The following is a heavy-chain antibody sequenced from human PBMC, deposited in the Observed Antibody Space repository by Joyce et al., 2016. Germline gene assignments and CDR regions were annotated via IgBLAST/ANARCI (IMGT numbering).Heavy chain of an antibody. Sequence: QVQLVESGGGAVQPGRSRRLSCAASGFTFSGYALHWVRQPPGKGLEWVETISYNSTNKFYADSVKGRFTVSRDNSKNTLFLQMNSLRVDDTAIYYCARVASFYAMDVWGQGTTVTVSS. V-gene: IGHV3-30*04. CDR1: GFTFSGYA. J-gene: IGHJ6*02. CDR2: ISYNSTNK. CDR3: ARVASFYAMDV.